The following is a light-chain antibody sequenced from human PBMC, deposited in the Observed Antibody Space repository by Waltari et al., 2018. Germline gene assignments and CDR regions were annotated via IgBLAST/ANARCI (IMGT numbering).Light chain of an antibody. CDR2: KAS. J-gene: IGKJ1*01. V-gene: IGKV1-5*03. CDR1: QSIRRR. CDR3: QQYNNYPWT. Sequence: DIQLTQSPSTLSASVGDRVTIPCRARQSIRRRLAWYQQKPGKAPKLLIYKASSLESGVPSRFSGSGSGTEFTLTISSLQPDDFAAYYCQQYNNYPWTFGQGTKVEIK.